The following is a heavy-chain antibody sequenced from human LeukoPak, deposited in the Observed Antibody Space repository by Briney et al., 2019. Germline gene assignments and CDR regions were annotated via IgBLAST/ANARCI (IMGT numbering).Heavy chain of an antibody. Sequence: SETLSLTCTVSGGSISSSSYYWGWIRQPPGKGLEWIGRIYTSGSTNYNPSLKSRVTMSVDTSKNQFSLKLSSVTAADTAVYYCAREEFGGVIVFAAYFDYWGQGTLVTVSS. CDR2: IYTSGST. CDR1: GGSISSSSYY. D-gene: IGHD3-16*02. V-gene: IGHV4-39*07. J-gene: IGHJ4*02. CDR3: AREEFGGVIVFAAYFDY.